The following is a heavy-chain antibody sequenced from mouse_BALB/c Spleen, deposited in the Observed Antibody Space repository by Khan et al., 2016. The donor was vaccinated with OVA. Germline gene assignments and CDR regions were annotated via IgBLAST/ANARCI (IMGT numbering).Heavy chain of an antibody. CDR1: GYSFTDYN. Sequence: VRLQQSGPELVKPGASVKVSCKASGYSFTDYNMFWVKQSHGKSLEWIGYIDPYKGGDXXNQKFKGKATLTVDKSSSTAFMHLKSLTSEDSAVYYCALIYYYGSGFDYWGQGTTVTVSS. J-gene: IGHJ2*01. V-gene: IGHV1S135*01. D-gene: IGHD1-1*01. CDR2: IDPYKGGD. CDR3: ALIYYYGSGFDY.